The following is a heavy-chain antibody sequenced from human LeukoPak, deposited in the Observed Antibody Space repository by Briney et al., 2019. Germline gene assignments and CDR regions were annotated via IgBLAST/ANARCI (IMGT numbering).Heavy chain of an antibody. CDR1: GGSISSYY. D-gene: IGHD3-16*02. CDR2: IYYSGST. Sequence: PSETLSLTCTVSGGSISSYYWSWIRQPPGKGLEWIGYIYYSGSTNYNPSLKSRVTISVDTSKNQFSLKLSSVTAADTAVYYCARDNTYVWGSYRSSLGYYGMDVWGQGTTVTVSS. CDR3: ARDNTYVWGSYRSSLGYYGMDV. J-gene: IGHJ6*02. V-gene: IGHV4-59*01.